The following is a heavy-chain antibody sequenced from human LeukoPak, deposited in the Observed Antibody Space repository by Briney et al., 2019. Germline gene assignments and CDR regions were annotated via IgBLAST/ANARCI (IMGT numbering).Heavy chain of an antibody. CDR2: INPSGGST. V-gene: IGHV1-46*01. Sequence: ASVKVSCKASGYTFTSYYMHWVRQAPGQGLEWMGIINPSGGSTSYAQKFQGRVTMTRDTSTSTVYMELSSLRSEDTAVYYCARGGETTIFGVVTVGWFDPWGQGTLVTVSS. CDR1: GYTFTSYY. J-gene: IGHJ5*02. D-gene: IGHD3-3*01. CDR3: ARGGETTIFGVVTVGWFDP.